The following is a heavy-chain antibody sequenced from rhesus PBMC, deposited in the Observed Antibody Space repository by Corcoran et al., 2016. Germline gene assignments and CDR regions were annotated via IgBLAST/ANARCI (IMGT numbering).Heavy chain of an antibody. D-gene: IGHD6-13*01. J-gene: IGHJ3*01. CDR2: IYGNSEST. Sequence: QVKLQQWGDGLVKPSETLSLTCAVYGGSISGYYYCSWLRPPPGLGLEWIGYIYGNSESTNYNPSLKNRVTISKDTSKNQFSLKLSSVTAADTAVYYCARDSYSSWGVAFDFWGQGLRVTVSS. CDR3: ARDSYSSWGVAFDF. CDR1: GGSISGYYY. V-gene: IGHV4-73*01.